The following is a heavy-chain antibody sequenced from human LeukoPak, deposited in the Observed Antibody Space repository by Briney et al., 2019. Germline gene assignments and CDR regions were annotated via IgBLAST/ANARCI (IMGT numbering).Heavy chain of an antibody. Sequence: GGSLRLSCAASGFTFSSYEMNWVRQAPGKGLEWVSYISSSGSTIYYADSEKGRFTISRDNAKNSLYLQMNSLRAEDTAVYYCARLGYDYVWGFNYYMDVWGKGTTVTISS. CDR1: GFTFSSYE. J-gene: IGHJ6*03. V-gene: IGHV3-48*03. D-gene: IGHD3-16*01. CDR3: ARLGYDYVWGFNYYMDV. CDR2: ISSSGSTI.